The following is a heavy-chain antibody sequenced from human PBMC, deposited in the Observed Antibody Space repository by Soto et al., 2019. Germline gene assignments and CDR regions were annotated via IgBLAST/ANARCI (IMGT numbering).Heavy chain of an antibody. Sequence: GASVKVSCKASGYTFTSYGISWVRQAPGQGLEWMGWISAYNGNTNYAQKLQGRITMNKDTSTSTAYMELRSLRSDDTAVYYCARAAAAGTDNFDYCGQGTLVTVPS. CDR1: GYTFTSYG. CDR3: ARAAAAGTDNFDY. D-gene: IGHD6-13*01. V-gene: IGHV1-18*04. CDR2: ISAYNGNT. J-gene: IGHJ4*02.